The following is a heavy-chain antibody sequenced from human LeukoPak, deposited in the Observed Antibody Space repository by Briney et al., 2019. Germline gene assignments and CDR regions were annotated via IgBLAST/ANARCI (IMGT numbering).Heavy chain of an antibody. D-gene: IGHD5-18*01. CDR1: GGSISSGSYY. V-gene: IGHV4-61*02. J-gene: IGHJ4*02. Sequence: SQTLSLTCTVSGGSISSGSYYWSWIRQPAGKGLEWIGRIYTSGSTNYNPSLKSRVTISVDTSKNQLSLKLSSVTAADTAVYYCARSRSGYPDYWGQGTLVTVSS. CDR3: ARSRSGYPDY. CDR2: IYTSGST.